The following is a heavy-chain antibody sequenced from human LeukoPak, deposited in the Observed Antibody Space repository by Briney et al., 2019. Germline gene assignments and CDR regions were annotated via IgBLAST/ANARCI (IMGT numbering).Heavy chain of an antibody. CDR1: GGSISSGGYY. V-gene: IGHV4-31*03. D-gene: IGHD2-2*01. CDR3: ARKRRYCSSTSCEAPFDY. J-gene: IGHJ4*02. CDR2: IYYSGST. Sequence: SETLSLTCTVSGGSISSGGYYWSWIRQHPGKGLEWIGYIYYSGSTYYNPSLKSRVTISVDTSKSQFSLKLSSVTAADTAVYYCARKRRYCSSTSCEAPFDYWGQGTLVTVSS.